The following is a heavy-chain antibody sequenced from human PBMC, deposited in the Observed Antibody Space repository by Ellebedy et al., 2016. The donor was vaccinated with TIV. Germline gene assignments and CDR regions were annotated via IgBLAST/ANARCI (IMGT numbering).Heavy chain of an antibody. CDR1: GGSFSGYY. CDR3: ARGGAGYYYYGMDV. V-gene: IGHV4-34*01. D-gene: IGHD3-16*01. J-gene: IGHJ6*02. CDR2: INHSGST. Sequence: SETLSLXCAVHGGSFSGYYWSWIRQPPGKGLEWIGEINHSGSTHYNPSLKSRVTISVDTSKNQFSLKLSSVTAADTAVYYCARGGAGYYYYGMDVWGQGTTVTVSS.